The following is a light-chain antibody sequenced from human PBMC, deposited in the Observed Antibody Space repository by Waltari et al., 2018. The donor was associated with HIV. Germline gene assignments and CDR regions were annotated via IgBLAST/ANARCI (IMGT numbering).Light chain of an antibody. CDR1: SSNIGTNS. V-gene: IGLV1-47*01. Sequence: QSVLTQPPSASGTPGQRVTISCSGSSSNIGTNSVYWCQQRPGTTPKLLIYRSNQRPSGVPYRFSGSKTGTSGSLAISGLRSEDEADYYCAAWDDSLRGWVFGGGTELTVL. CDR3: AAWDDSLRGWV. J-gene: IGLJ3*02. CDR2: RSN.